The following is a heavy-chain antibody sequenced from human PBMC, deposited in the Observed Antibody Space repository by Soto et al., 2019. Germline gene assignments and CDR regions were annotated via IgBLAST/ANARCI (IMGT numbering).Heavy chain of an antibody. CDR1: GGTFSSYA. J-gene: IGHJ6*02. D-gene: IGHD6-6*01. Sequence: GASVKVSCKASGGTFSSYAISWVRQAPGQGLEWMGGIIPIFGTANYAQKFQGRVTITADESTSTAYMELSSLRSEDTAVYYCARGRQLEQGARYYYYGMDVWGQGTTVTVSS. V-gene: IGHV1-69*13. CDR3: ARGRQLEQGARYYYYGMDV. CDR2: IIPIFGTA.